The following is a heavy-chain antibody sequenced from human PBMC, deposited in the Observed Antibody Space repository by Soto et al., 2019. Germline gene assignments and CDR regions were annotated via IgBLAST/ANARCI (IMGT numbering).Heavy chain of an antibody. CDR3: TRDPVPDSSGYFPFDY. J-gene: IGHJ4*02. D-gene: IGHD3-22*01. V-gene: IGHV3-21*01. CDR2: ISTTNSYI. Sequence: EVQLVESGGGLVKPGGSLRLSCAASGFSFGTYSINWVRQAQGKGLEWVASISTTNSYIYYADSVRGRFTISRDNAKNSLFLQMNSLRAEDTAVYYCTRDPVPDSSGYFPFDYWGQGTLVTVSS. CDR1: GFSFGTYS.